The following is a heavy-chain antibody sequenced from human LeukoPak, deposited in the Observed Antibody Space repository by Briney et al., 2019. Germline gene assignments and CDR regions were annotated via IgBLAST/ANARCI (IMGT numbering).Heavy chain of an antibody. Sequence: QPGGSLRLSCAASGFTFSSYAMSWVRQAPGKGLEWVSAISGSGGSTYYADSVRGRFTISRDNSKNTLYLQMNSLRAEDTAVYYCARDMGREMATVLDYWGQGTLVTVSS. V-gene: IGHV3-23*01. CDR1: GFTFSSYA. D-gene: IGHD5-24*01. J-gene: IGHJ4*02. CDR3: ARDMGREMATVLDY. CDR2: ISGSGGST.